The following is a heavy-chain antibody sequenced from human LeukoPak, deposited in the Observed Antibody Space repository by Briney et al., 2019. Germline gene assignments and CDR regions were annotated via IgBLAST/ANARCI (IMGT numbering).Heavy chain of an antibody. J-gene: IGHJ4*02. CDR1: RFTFISYA. CDR2: ISGSGGST. V-gene: IGHV3-23*01. CDR3: AKELYIVVGY. D-gene: IGHD2-21*01. Sequence: GGSLRLSCAASRFTFISYAMSWVRQAPGKGLEWVSAISGSGGSTYYADSVKGRFPISRDNAKNTLHLPMNSQRGEDTGVFFCAKELYIVVGYWGQGTLVTVSS.